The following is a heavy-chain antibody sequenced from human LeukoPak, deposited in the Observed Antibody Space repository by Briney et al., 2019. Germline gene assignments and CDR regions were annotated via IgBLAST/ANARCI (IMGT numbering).Heavy chain of an antibody. CDR2: IYPGDSDT. Sequence: GESLKISCQGSGYSFTSYWIGWVRQLPGKGLEWMGIIYPGDSDTRYSPSFQGQVTISADKSISTAYLQWSSLKASDTAMYYCARVNCSGGSCYEDFQHWGQGTLVTVSS. CDR3: ARVNCSGGSCYEDFQH. D-gene: IGHD2-15*01. J-gene: IGHJ1*01. V-gene: IGHV5-51*01. CDR1: GYSFTSYW.